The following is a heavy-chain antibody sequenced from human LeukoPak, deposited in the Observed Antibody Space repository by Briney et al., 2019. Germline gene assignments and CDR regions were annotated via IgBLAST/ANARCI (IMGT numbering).Heavy chain of an antibody. V-gene: IGHV3-9*01. CDR3: TKDITPVGADV. J-gene: IGHJ6*02. Sequence: GRSLRLSCVASGFTLDRYAMHWVRQAPGKGLEWVAGFSLDTDRIDYADSVKGRFTVSKDDAKKTLYLQMNNLRTEDTALYFCTKDITPVGADVWGQGTTVTVSS. CDR2: FSLDTDRI. CDR1: GFTLDRYA. D-gene: IGHD4-23*01.